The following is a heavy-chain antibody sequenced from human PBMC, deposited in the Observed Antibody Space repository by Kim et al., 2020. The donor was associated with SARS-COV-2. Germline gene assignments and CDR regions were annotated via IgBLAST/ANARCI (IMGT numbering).Heavy chain of an antibody. D-gene: IGHD2-15*01. V-gene: IGHV4-34*01. CDR2: INHSGST. CDR3: ARGGVVAATGGYYGMDV. J-gene: IGHJ6*02. CDR1: GGSFSGYY. Sequence: SETLSLTCAVYGGSFSGYYWSWIRQPPGKGLEWIGEINHSGSTNYNPSLKSRVTISVDTSKNQFSLKLSSVTAADTAVYYCARGGVVAATGGYYGMDVWGQGTTVTVSS.